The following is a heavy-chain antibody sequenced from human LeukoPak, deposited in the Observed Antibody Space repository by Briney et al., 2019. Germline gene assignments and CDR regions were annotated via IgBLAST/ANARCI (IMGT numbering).Heavy chain of an antibody. CDR2: IYYSGST. CDR1: GGSISSGDYY. J-gene: IGHJ6*03. Sequence: SETLSLTCTVSGGSISSGDYYWSWIRQPPGKGLEWIGYIYYSGSTYYNPSLKSRVTISVDTSKNQFSLKLSSVTAADTAVYYCARVNSTVSYYYYYMDVWGKGTTVTVSS. CDR3: ARVNSTVSYYYYYMDV. V-gene: IGHV4-30-4*08. D-gene: IGHD1-1*01.